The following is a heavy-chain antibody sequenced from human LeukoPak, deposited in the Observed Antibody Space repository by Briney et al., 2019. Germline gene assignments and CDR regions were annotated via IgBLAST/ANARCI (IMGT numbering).Heavy chain of an antibody. V-gene: IGHV4-61*05. Sequence: SETLSLTCTVSGGSISSSSYYWGWIRQPPGKGLEWIGYIYYSGSTNYNPSLRSRVTISVDTSKNQFSLKLSSVTAADTAVYYCARTRSLYSYGVFDAFDIWGQGTMVTVSS. D-gene: IGHD5-18*01. CDR1: GGSISSSSYY. J-gene: IGHJ3*02. CDR2: IYYSGST. CDR3: ARTRSLYSYGVFDAFDI.